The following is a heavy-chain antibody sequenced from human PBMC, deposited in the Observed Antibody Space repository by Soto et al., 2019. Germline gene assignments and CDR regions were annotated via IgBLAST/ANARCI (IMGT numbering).Heavy chain of an antibody. CDR1: GGTFSSYA. CDR3: ATPRYCSGGRCHPIFDY. CDR2: IIPIFGTA. J-gene: IGHJ4*02. V-gene: IGHV1-69*01. Sequence: QVQLVQSGAEVKKPGSSVKVSCKASGGTFSSYAISWVRQAPGQGLEWMGGIIPIFGTANYAQKFQGRVTITADESTSTAYMELSSLRSEDTAVYYCATPRYCSGGRCHPIFDYWGQGTLVTVSS. D-gene: IGHD2-15*01.